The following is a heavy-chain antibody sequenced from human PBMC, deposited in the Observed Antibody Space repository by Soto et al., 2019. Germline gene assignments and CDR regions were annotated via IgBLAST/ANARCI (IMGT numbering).Heavy chain of an antibody. CDR3: AREAWKDPLILDDFDI. CDR1: GFTFSSYW. Sequence: GGSLRLSCAASGFTFSSYWMHWVRQAPGKGLVWVSRINSDGSSTSYADSVKGRFTISRDNAKNTLYLQMNSLRAEDTAVYYCAREAWKDPLILDDFDIWGQGTMVTVSS. D-gene: IGHD1-1*01. J-gene: IGHJ3*02. CDR2: INSDGSST. V-gene: IGHV3-74*01.